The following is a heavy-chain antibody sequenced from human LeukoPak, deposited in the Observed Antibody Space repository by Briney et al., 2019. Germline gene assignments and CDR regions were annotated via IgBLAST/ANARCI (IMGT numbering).Heavy chain of an antibody. V-gene: IGHV3-48*03. CDR3: ARDRIKSGSYYFDY. D-gene: IGHD1-26*01. CDR2: ISSSGSTI. J-gene: IGHJ4*02. CDR1: GFTFSSYE. Sequence: QPGGSLRRSCAASGFTFSSYEMNWVRQAPGKGLVWVSYISSSGSTIYYADSVKGRFTISRDNAKNSLYLQMNSLRAEDTAVYSCARDRIKSGSYYFDYWGQGTLVTVSS.